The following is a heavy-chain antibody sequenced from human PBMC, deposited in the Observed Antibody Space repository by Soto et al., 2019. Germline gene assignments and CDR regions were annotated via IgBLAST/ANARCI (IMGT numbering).Heavy chain of an antibody. Sequence: SGPPLVNPTQTLTLTCTFSGFSLSTSGVGVGWIRQPPGKALEWLALIYWDDDKRYSPSLKSRLTITKDTSKNQVVLTMTNMDPVDTATYYCAHHLGISMALDYGDYPEDSNGGLCFDYWGQGTLVTVSS. J-gene: IGHJ4*02. CDR3: AHHLGISMALDYGDYPEDSNGGLCFDY. CDR1: GFSLSTSGVG. D-gene: IGHD4-17*01. CDR2: IYWDDDK. V-gene: IGHV2-5*02.